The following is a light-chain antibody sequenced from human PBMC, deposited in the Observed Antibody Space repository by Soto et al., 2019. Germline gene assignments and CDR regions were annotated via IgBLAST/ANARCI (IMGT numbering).Light chain of an antibody. CDR2: EVT. CDR3: SSYTASNILEV. V-gene: IGLV2-14*01. J-gene: IGLJ1*01. CDR1: SSDVGGYNF. Sequence: QSALTQPASVSGSPGQSITISYTGTSSDVGGYNFVSWYQQHPGKAPKLIIYEVTHRPSGVSNRFSGSKSGNTASLTIPGLQAEDEADYYCSSYTASNILEVFGTGTKVTVL.